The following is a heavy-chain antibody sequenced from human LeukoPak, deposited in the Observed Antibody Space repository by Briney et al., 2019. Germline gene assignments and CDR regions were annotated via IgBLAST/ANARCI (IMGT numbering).Heavy chain of an antibody. D-gene: IGHD3-10*01. CDR2: INHSGST. V-gene: IGHV4-34*01. Sequence: SETLSLTCAVYGGSFSGYYWSWIRQPPGKGLEWSGEINHSGSTNYNPSLKSRVTISVDTSKNQFSLKLSSVTAADTAVYYCARRTHLLWFGEPFDYWGQGTLVTVSS. J-gene: IGHJ4*02. CDR1: GGSFSGYY. CDR3: ARRTHLLWFGEPFDY.